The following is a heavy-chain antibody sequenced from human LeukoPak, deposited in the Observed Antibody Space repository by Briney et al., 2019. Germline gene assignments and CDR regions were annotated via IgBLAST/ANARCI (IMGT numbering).Heavy chain of an antibody. CDR3: ARDHIPAANQFDY. D-gene: IGHD2-2*01. J-gene: IGHJ4*02. V-gene: IGHV3-30*04. CDR1: GFTFSSYA. Sequence: GGSLRLSCAASGFTFSSYAMHWVRQAPGKGLEWVALMSYDGSNKYYADSVKGRFTISRDNSKSTLYMQMNSLRPEDTAVYYCARDHIPAANQFDYWGQGTLVTVSS. CDR2: MSYDGSNK.